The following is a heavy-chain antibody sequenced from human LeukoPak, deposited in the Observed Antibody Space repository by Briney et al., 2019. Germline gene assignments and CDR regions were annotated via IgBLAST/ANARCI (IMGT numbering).Heavy chain of an antibody. Sequence: AGGSLRLSCAASGFTFSSYSMNWVRQAPGKGLEWVSSISSSTNYIYYADSVKGRFTVSRDNAKNSLYLQMNSLRAEDTAVYYCARDWGVTQGTWGQGTLVTVSS. CDR2: ISSSTNYI. D-gene: IGHD2-21*02. J-gene: IGHJ5*02. CDR1: GFTFSSYS. CDR3: ARDWGVTQGT. V-gene: IGHV3-21*01.